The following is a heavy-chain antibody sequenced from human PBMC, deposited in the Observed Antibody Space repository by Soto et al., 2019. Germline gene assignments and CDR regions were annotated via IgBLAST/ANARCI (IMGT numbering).Heavy chain of an antibody. J-gene: IGHJ4*02. CDR3: ARDIGSSGPGALFDY. V-gene: IGHV1-69*13. CDR1: GGTFSSYA. Sequence: GASVKVSCKASGGTFSSYAISWVRQAPGQGLEWMGGIIPIFGTANYAQKFQGRVTITADESTSTAYMELSSLRSEDTAVYYCARDIGSSGPGALFDYWGQGTLVTVSS. CDR2: IIPIFGTA. D-gene: IGHD3-22*01.